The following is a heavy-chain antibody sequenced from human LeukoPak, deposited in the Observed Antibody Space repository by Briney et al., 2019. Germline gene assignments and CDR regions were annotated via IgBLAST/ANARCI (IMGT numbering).Heavy chain of an antibody. J-gene: IGHJ2*01. V-gene: IGHV3-21*01. CDR1: GFTFSSYS. D-gene: IGHD4-17*01. CDR3: AKGYGSYGDYGRGPHWYFDL. CDR2: ISSSSSYI. Sequence: PGGSLRLSCAASGFTFSSYSMNWVRQAPGKGLEWVSSISSSSSYIYYADSVKGRFTISRDNAKNSLYLQMNSLRAEDTAVYYCAKGYGSYGDYGRGPHWYFDLWGRGTLVTVSS.